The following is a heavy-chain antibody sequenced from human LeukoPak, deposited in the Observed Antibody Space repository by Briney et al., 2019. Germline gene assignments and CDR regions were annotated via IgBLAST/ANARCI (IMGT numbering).Heavy chain of an antibody. Sequence: SQTLSLTCTVSGGSISSANYYWSWIRQPPGKGLEWIGYIYYSGSTYYDPSLKSRVTISVDTSKNQFSLKLSSVTAADTAVYYCARETLTTSRWFGPWGQGTLVTVSS. J-gene: IGHJ5*02. CDR3: ARETLTTSRWFGP. CDR2: IYYSGST. D-gene: IGHD4-17*01. V-gene: IGHV4-30-4*01. CDR1: GGSISSANYY.